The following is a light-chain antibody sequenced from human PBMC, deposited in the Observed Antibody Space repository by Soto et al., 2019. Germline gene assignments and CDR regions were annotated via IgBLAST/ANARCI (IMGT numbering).Light chain of an antibody. V-gene: IGLV3-1*01. CDR2: QDS. Sequence: SYELTQPPSVSVSPGQTASITCSGDKLGDKYACWYQQKPGQSPVLVIYQDSKRPSGIPERFSGSNSGNTATLTISGTQAMDEADYYCQAWDSSCMVFGGGTKLTVL. J-gene: IGLJ2*01. CDR1: KLGDKY. CDR3: QAWDSSCMV.